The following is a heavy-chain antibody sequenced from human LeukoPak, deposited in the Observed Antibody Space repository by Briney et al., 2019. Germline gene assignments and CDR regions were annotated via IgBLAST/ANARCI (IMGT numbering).Heavy chain of an antibody. CDR1: GFTFSSYS. J-gene: IGHJ4*02. D-gene: IGHD3-22*01. CDR2: ISSSSSTI. V-gene: IGHV3-48*01. CDR3: ARAPSRRWDSSGYYE. Sequence: PGGSLRLSCAASGFTFSSYSMNWVRQAPGKGLEWVSYISSSSSTIYYADSVKGRFTISRDNAKNSLYLQMNSLRAEDTAVYYCARAPSRRWDSSGYYEWGQGTLVTVSS.